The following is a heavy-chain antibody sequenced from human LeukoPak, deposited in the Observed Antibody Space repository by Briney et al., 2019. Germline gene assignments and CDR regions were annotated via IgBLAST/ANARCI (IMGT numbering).Heavy chain of an antibody. Sequence: GASVKLSCKASGYTFTIYYMHWVPHAPGQALEGMGIINPSGGSTSYPQNFEGRVTMTRDISTRTVYMEMRSLRSEDTAVYYCARDNSVEALAWWFDPWGQGTLVTVSS. CDR3: ARDNSVEALAWWFDP. V-gene: IGHV1-46*01. D-gene: IGHD2-15*01. CDR1: GYTFTIYY. CDR2: INPSGGST. J-gene: IGHJ5*02.